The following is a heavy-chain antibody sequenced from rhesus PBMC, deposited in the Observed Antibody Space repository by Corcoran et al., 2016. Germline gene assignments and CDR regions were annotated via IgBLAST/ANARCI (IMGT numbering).Heavy chain of an antibody. V-gene: IGHV4-173*01. D-gene: IGHD6-13*01. CDR3: ARVRAAGIPYWYFDL. J-gene: IGHJ2*01. Sequence: QVQLQESGPGLVKASETLSLTCAGSGGYISSNYWSWILQHPGQGLEGIGCISGSGRSTDYNPPLKRRVTTSTDPSKNQFSLKLSSVTHADTAVYYCARVRAAGIPYWYFDLWGPGTPLTISA. CDR2: ISGSGRST. CDR1: GGYISSNY.